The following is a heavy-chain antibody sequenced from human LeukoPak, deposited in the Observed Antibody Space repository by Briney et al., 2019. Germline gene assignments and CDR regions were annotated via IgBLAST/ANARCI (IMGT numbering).Heavy chain of an antibody. D-gene: IGHD3-9*01. J-gene: IGHJ4*02. CDR3: AHSCDYDILTGRQFDY. V-gene: IGHV2-5*02. Sequence: SGPTLVNPSQTLTLTCTFSGFSLSTSGVGVGWIRQPPGKALERLALNYCADDKRYSPSLKSRLTITKDTSKNQVVLTMTNMDPVDTATYYCAHSCDYDILTGRQFDYWGQGTLVTVSS. CDR1: GFSLSTSGVG. CDR2: NYCADDK.